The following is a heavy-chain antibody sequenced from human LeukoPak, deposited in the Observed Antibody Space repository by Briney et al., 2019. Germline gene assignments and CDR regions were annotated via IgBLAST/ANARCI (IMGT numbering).Heavy chain of an antibody. CDR2: IIENGGET. J-gene: IGHJ4*02. D-gene: IGHD6-13*01. CDR1: GFTFNKFA. CDR3: AKDYEYNSNTWYFH. V-gene: IGHV3-23*01. Sequence: PGGSLRLSCAASGFTFNKFAMSWVRQAPGKGLEWVSGIIENGGETYYADSVRGRFTISRDNSKNTLYLQMNSLRAEDTAVCYCAKDYEYNSNTWYFHWGRGTLVSVSS.